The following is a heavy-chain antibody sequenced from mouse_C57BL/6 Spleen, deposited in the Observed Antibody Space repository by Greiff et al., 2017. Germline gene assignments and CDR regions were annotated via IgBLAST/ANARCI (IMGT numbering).Heavy chain of an antibody. CDR1: GYTFTSYW. J-gene: IGHJ4*01. D-gene: IGHD2-2*01. Sequence: QVQLKQPGAELVKPGASVKLSCKASGYTFTSYWMHWVKQRPGQGLEWIGMIHPNSGSTNYNEKFKSKATLTVDKSSSTAYMQLSSLTSEDSAVYYCARVVTTTDYAMDYWGQGTSVTVSS. V-gene: IGHV1-64*01. CDR2: IHPNSGST. CDR3: ARVVTTTDYAMDY.